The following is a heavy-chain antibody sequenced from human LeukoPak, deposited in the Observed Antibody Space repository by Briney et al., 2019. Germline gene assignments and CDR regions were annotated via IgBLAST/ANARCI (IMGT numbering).Heavy chain of an antibody. CDR2: LYSSGTT. CDR3: AKIYSYGEFDY. J-gene: IGHJ4*02. D-gene: IGHD5-18*01. Sequence: GGSLRLSCAASGFSVSIKYMNWVRQAPGKGLEWVSILYSSGTTYYANSAKGRFTISRDNSENKLFLQMNSLRAEDTAVYYCAKIYSYGEFDYWGQGTLVTVSS. CDR1: GFSVSIKY. V-gene: IGHV3-66*02.